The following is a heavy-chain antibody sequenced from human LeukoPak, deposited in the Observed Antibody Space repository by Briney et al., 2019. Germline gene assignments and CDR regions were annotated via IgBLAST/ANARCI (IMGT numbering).Heavy chain of an antibody. Sequence: SVKVSCKASGGTFSSYAISWVRQAPGQGLEWMGGIIPIFGTANYAQKFQGRVTITADESTSTAYMELSSLKSEDTAVYYCARSGSRYSYYYYYMDVWGKGTTVTVSS. V-gene: IGHV1-69*13. CDR3: ARSGSRYSYYYYYMDV. CDR1: GGTFSSYA. CDR2: IIPIFGTA. D-gene: IGHD1-1*01. J-gene: IGHJ6*03.